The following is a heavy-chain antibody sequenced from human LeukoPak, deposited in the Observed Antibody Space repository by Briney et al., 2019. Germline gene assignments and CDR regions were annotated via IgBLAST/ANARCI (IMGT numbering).Heavy chain of an antibody. D-gene: IGHD1-26*01. CDR2: IYHSGST. Sequence: SQTLSLTCAVSGGSISSGGYSWSWIRQPPGKGLEWIGYIYHSGSTYYNPSLKSRVTISVDRSKNQFSLKLSSVTAADTAVYYCARRGGSGRAFDYWGQGTLVTVSS. CDR3: ARRGGSGRAFDY. V-gene: IGHV4-30-2*01. J-gene: IGHJ4*02. CDR1: GGSISSGGYS.